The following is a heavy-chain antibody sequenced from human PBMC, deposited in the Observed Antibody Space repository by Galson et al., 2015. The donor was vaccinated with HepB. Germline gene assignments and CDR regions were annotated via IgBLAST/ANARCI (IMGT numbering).Heavy chain of an antibody. V-gene: IGHV3-15*07. Sequence: SLRLSCAASGFTFSNAWMNWVRQAPGKGLEWVGRIKSKTDGGTTDYAAPVKGRFTISRDDSKNTLYLQMNSLKTEDTAVYYCTSQVWDIVVVPAARDYWGQGTLVTVSS. CDR2: IKSKTDGGTT. CDR3: TSQVWDIVVVPAARDY. D-gene: IGHD2-2*01. CDR1: GFTFSNAW. J-gene: IGHJ4*02.